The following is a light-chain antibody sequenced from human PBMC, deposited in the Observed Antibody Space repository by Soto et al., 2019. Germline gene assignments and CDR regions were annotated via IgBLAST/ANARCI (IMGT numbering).Light chain of an antibody. J-gene: IGLJ3*02. CDR1: SSDVGAYNY. V-gene: IGLV2-8*01. CDR3: SSFASSNTWV. CDR2: EVT. Sequence: QSALTQPPSASGSPGQSVTISCTGTSSDVGAYNYVSWYQQHAGKAPKLVIYEVTKRPSGVPDRFSGSKSANTASLTVSGLQAEDEADCYCSSFASSNTWVFGGGTKLTV.